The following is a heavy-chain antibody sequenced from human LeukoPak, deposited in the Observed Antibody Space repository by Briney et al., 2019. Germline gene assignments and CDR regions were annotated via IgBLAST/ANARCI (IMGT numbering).Heavy chain of an antibody. V-gene: IGHV2-5*01. CDR1: GFSLSTSGVG. D-gene: IGHD3-9*01. Sequence: SGPTLVNPPRTLTLTCTFSGFSLSTSGVGVGWIRQPPGKALERLALIYWNDDKRYSPSLKSRLTITKDTSKNQVVLTMTNMDPVDTATYYCAHSRGYYDILTGYGYFDYWGQGTLVTVSS. J-gene: IGHJ4*02. CDR2: IYWNDDK. CDR3: AHSRGYYDILTGYGYFDY.